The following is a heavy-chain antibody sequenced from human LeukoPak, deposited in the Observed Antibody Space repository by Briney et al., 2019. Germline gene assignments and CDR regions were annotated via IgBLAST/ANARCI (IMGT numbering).Heavy chain of an antibody. J-gene: IGHJ4*02. CDR1: GFTFSSYS. V-gene: IGHV3-21*01. CDR3: ARMGSYHHPSYFDY. CDR2: ISSSSSYI. Sequence: GGSLRLSCAASGFTFSSYSMNWVRQAPGEGLEWVSSISSSSSYIYYADSVKGRFTISRDNAKNSLYLQMNSLRAEDTAVYYCARMGSYHHPSYFDYWGQGTLVTVSS. D-gene: IGHD1-26*01.